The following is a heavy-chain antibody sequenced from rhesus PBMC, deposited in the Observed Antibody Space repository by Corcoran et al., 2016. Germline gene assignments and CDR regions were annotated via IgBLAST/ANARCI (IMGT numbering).Heavy chain of an antibody. CDR1: GCPFNIYG. Sequence: EGQMVESGGDLVQPGGSLSLSCAASGCPFNIYGIHWVRQAPGKGLEWVAVISSDGSNKQYADSVRDRFTISRDNSRNIVYLQMNNLKLEDTAVYYCSRFDVWGPGVLVIVSS. J-gene: IGHJ5-1*01. V-gene: IGHV3-54*02. CDR2: ISSDGSNK. CDR3: SRFDV.